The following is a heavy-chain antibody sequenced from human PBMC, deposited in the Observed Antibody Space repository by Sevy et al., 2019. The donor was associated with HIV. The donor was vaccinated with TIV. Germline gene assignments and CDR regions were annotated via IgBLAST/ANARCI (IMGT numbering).Heavy chain of an antibody. CDR2: ITPDGSFTPDGGRT. CDR1: GFTFPSYW. Sequence: GGSLRLSCADSGFTFPSYWMHWVRQPPGKGLVWVSRITPDGSFTPDGGRTNYADSVKGRFTISRDDATSTLYLHMNSLRVEDTAIYNGGRDAFGDFDLGGQGILVTVSS. CDR3: GRDAFGDFDL. J-gene: IGHJ4*02. V-gene: IGHV3-74*01. D-gene: IGHD3-10*01.